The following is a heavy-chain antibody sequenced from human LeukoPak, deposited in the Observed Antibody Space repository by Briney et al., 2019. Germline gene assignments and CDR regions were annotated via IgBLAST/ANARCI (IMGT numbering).Heavy chain of an antibody. D-gene: IGHD3-16*01. CDR2: ISSSSSYI. V-gene: IGHV3-21*01. CDR1: GFTVSSNY. CDR3: ARDHGAVPPRDYYYYYYMDV. Sequence: NPGGSLRLSCAASGFTVSSNYMSWVRQAPGKGLEWVSSISSSSSYIYYADSVKGRFTISRDNAKNSLYLQMNSLRAEDTAVYYCARDHGAVPPRDYYYYYYMDVWGKGTTVTVSS. J-gene: IGHJ6*03.